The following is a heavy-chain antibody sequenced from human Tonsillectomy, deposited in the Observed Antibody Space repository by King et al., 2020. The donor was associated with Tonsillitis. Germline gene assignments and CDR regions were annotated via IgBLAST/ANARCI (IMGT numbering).Heavy chain of an antibody. V-gene: IGHV3-7*01. J-gene: IGHJ4*02. Sequence: VQLVESGGGLVQPGGSLRLSCAASGFTFSSKWLTWFRQAPGXGLQXVANXNQDGRNIYYVDXVKGRFTXSRDNAXNLGYLQMNSLGAEDTAVYYCAXGVGWLTDXWGXXXXVTXSS. CDR2: XNQDGRNI. D-gene: IGHD1-26*01. CDR1: GFTFSSKW. CDR3: AXGVGWLTDX.